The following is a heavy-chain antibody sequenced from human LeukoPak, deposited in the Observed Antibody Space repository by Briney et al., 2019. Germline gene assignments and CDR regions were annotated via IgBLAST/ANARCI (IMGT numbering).Heavy chain of an antibody. CDR2: ISSSGSTI. V-gene: IGHV3-11*01. Sequence: GGSLRLSCAASGFTVSSNYMSWVRQAPGKGLEWVSYISSSGSTIYYADSVKGRFTISRDNAKNSLYLQMNSLRAEDTAVYYCARQDYYDSTDYFDYWGQGTPVTVSS. J-gene: IGHJ4*02. CDR3: ARQDYYDSTDYFDY. D-gene: IGHD3-22*01. CDR1: GFTVSSNY.